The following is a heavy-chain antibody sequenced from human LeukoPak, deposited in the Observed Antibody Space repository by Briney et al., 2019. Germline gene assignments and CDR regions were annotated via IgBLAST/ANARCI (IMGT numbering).Heavy chain of an antibody. J-gene: IGHJ6*02. CDR3: ARTTYYYDSSGYYYVGGFYYYYGMDV. V-gene: IGHV1-8*01. D-gene: IGHD3-22*01. Sequence: ASVKVSCKASGYTFTSYDINWVRQATGRGLEWMGWMNPNSGNTGYAQKFQGRVTMTRNTSISTAYMELSSLRSEDTAVYYCARTTYYYDSSGYYYVGGFYYYYGMDVWGQGTTVTVSS. CDR2: MNPNSGNT. CDR1: GYTFTSYD.